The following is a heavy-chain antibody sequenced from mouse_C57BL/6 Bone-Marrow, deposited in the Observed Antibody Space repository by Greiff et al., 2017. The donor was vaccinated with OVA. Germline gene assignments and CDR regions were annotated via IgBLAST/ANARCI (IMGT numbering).Heavy chain of an antibody. CDR1: GYTFTSYW. CDR3: ARGYGSSSSYAMDY. CDR2: IDPSDSYT. V-gene: IGHV1-69*01. J-gene: IGHJ4*01. Sequence: QVHVKQPGAELVMPGASVKLSCKASGYTFTSYWMHWVKQRPGQGLEWIGEIDPSDSYTNYNQKFKGKSTLTVDKSSSTAYMQLSSLTSEDSAVYYCARGYGSSSSYAMDYWGQGTSVTVSS. D-gene: IGHD1-1*01.